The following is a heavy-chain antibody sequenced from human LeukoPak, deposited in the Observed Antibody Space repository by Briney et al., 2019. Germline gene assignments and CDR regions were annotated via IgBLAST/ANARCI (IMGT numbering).Heavy chain of an antibody. D-gene: IGHD6-13*01. CDR2: IYHSGST. CDR1: GGSISSSNW. J-gene: IGHJ5*02. V-gene: IGHV4-4*02. Sequence: SGTLSLTCAVSGGSISSSNWWSWVRQPPEKGLEWIGEIYHSGSTNYNPSLKSRVTISVDKSKNQFSLKLSSVTAADTAVYYCARAPRESSSWYNWFDPWGQGTLVTVSS. CDR3: ARAPRESSSWYNWFDP.